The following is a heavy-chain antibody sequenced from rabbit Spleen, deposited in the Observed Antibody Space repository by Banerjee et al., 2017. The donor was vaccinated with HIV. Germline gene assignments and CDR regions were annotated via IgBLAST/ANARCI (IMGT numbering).Heavy chain of an antibody. Sequence: QEQLVESGGGLVQPGGSLKLSCKASGFDFSTYSMSWVRQAPGKGLEWIGYIVPIFGVTYYANWVNGRFTISSHNAQNTLYLQMTSLTAADTATYFCARDGAGGSYFALWGPGTLVTVS. CDR2: IVPIFGVT. CDR3: ARDGAGGSYFAL. V-gene: IGHV1S47*01. CDR1: GFDFSTYS. D-gene: IGHD8-1*01. J-gene: IGHJ4*01.